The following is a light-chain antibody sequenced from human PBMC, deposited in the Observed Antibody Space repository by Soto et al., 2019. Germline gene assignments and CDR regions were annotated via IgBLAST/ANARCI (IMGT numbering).Light chain of an antibody. CDR2: LAT. J-gene: IGKJ1*01. CDR3: LKHYAYQWT. CDR1: QDISRF. Sequence: DIQMTQSPSAVSASVGDRVTITCRASQDISRFLAWFQQNPGKVPKRLVYLATALQNGAPSRFSGSGSGTEFNFTISSLQPEDFATYYCLKHYAYQWTFGHGTKVDIK. V-gene: IGKV1-17*03.